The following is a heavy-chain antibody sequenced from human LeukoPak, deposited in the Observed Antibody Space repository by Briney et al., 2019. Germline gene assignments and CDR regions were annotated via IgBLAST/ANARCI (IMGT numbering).Heavy chain of an antibody. J-gene: IGHJ4*02. Sequence: SETLSLTCTVSGGSISSGSYWWGWIRQPAGKGLEWIGRIYPTGHTHYNPSLKSRITMSVDTSKNQFSLKMTSMTAADTAVYYCARITDPDYRSGWSGADYWGRGTQVTVSA. CDR2: IYPTGHT. V-gene: IGHV4-61*02. CDR3: ARITDPDYRSGWSGADY. D-gene: IGHD6-19*01. CDR1: GGSISSGSYW.